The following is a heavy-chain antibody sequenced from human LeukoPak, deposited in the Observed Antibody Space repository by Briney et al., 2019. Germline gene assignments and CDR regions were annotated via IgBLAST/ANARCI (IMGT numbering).Heavy chain of an antibody. CDR2: ISSSSSYI. V-gene: IGHV3-21*01. Sequence: GGSLRLSCAASGFTLSSYGMSWVRQAPGKGLEWISSISSSSSYIYYADSVKGRFTISRDNAKNSLYLQMNSLRAEDTAVYYCASGRDPLDYWGQGALVTVSS. CDR3: ASGRDPLDY. D-gene: IGHD1-26*01. J-gene: IGHJ4*02. CDR1: GFTLSSYG.